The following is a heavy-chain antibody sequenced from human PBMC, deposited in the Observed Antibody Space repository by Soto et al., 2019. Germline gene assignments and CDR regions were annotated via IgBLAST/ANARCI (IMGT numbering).Heavy chain of an antibody. V-gene: IGHV3-66*04. D-gene: IGHD3-16*02. Sequence: PGASLRLSCSASGFTVSSNYMSWVRQAPGKGLEWVSVIYSGGSTYYADSVKGRFTISRDNSKNTLYLQMNSLRAEDTAVYYCARLHAPNYDYVWGSYRYQIGGWFDYWGQGT. J-gene: IGHJ4*02. CDR1: GFTVSSNY. CDR2: IYSGGST. CDR3: ARLHAPNYDYVWGSYRYQIGGWFDY.